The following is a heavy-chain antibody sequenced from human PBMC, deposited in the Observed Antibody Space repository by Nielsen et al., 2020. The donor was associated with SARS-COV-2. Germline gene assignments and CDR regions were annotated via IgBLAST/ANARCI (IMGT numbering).Heavy chain of an antibody. CDR2: IDPSDSYT. CDR3: AARGEVVVAGSEPYYYYGMDV. Sequence: KVSCKGSGYSFTSYWISWVRQMPGKGLEWMGRIDPSDSYTNYSPSFQGHVTISADKSISTAYLQWSSLKASDTAMYYCAARGEVVVAGSEPYYYYGMDVWGQGTTVTVSS. V-gene: IGHV5-10-1*01. D-gene: IGHD6-19*01. J-gene: IGHJ6*02. CDR1: GYSFTSYW.